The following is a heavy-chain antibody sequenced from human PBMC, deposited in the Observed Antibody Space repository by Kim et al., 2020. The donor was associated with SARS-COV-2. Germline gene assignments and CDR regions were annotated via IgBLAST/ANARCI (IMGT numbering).Heavy chain of an antibody. D-gene: IGHD3-22*01. J-gene: IGHJ4*02. CDR3: ARYYYDSSGYPGGFDY. V-gene: IGHV1-46*01. Sequence: KFQGRVTMTRDTSTSTVYMELSSLRSEDTAVYYCARYYYDSSGYPGGFDYWGQGTLVTVSS.